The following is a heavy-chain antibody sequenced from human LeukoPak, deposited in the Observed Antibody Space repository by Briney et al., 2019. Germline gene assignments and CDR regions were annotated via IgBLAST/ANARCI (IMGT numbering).Heavy chain of an antibody. J-gene: IGHJ6*02. V-gene: IGHV3-23*01. CDR1: GFXFSTYA. D-gene: IGHD3/OR15-3a*01. CDR3: AKLDSVATPYYGMDV. CDR2: LSGDGGAP. Sequence: GGSLKLSCAASGFXFSTYAMTWVRQAPGRGLEWVSTLSGDGGAPYYADSVRGRFSISRDNSKNTVYLQMNSLGAQDTAVYYCAKLDSVATPYYGMDVWGQGTTVTVSS.